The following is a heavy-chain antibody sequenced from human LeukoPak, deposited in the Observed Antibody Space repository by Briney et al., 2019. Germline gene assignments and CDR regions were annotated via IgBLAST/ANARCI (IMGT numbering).Heavy chain of an antibody. J-gene: IGHJ3*02. CDR3: ARGAVSDAFDI. Sequence: PSETLSLTCAVSGGSISSGGYSWSWIRQPPGKGLEWIGYIYRSGSTYYNPSLKSRVTISVDRSKNQFSLKLSSVTAADTAVYYCARGAVSDAFDIWGQGTMVTVPS. CDR1: GGSISSGGYS. V-gene: IGHV4-30-2*01. CDR2: IYRSGST.